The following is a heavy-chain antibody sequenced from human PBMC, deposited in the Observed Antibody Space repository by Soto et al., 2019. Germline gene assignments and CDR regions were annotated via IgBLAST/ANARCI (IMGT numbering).Heavy chain of an antibody. J-gene: IGHJ4*02. V-gene: IGHV1-18*01. Sequence: QVQLVQSGAEVKKPGASVKVSCKASGYTFTSYGISWVRQAPGQGLEWMGWISAYNGNTNYAQKLQGRVTMTTDTSPSTAYMELRSLRSDDTAVYYCARGPKYRYSGSYSQFGYWGQGTLVTVSS. CDR3: ARGPKYRYSGSYSQFGY. D-gene: IGHD1-26*01. CDR2: ISAYNGNT. CDR1: GYTFTSYG.